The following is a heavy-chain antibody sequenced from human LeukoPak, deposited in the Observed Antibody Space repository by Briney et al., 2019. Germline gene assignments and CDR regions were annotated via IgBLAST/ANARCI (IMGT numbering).Heavy chain of an antibody. Sequence: SETLSLTCTVSGGSISSYYWSWIRQLPGKGLEWIGYIYYSGSTNYNPSLKSRVTISLDTSKNQFSLKLSSVTAADTAVYYCARQSRATGTLDSWGQGTLVTVYS. J-gene: IGHJ5*01. CDR2: IYYSGST. V-gene: IGHV4-59*08. CDR3: ARQSRATGTLDS. CDR1: GGSISSYY. D-gene: IGHD6-13*01.